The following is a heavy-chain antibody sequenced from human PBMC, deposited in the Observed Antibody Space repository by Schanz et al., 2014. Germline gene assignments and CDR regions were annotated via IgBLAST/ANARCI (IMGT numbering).Heavy chain of an antibody. CDR3: AREVGLYDRGWFDP. V-gene: IGHV3-30*03. J-gene: IGHJ5*02. CDR2: ISDDGSNH. CDR1: GFTFISYD. Sequence: QAQLVESGGGVVQPGRSLRLSCVASGFTFISYDIHWVRQAPGKGLEWVAVISDDGSNHYYPDSVKGRFTISRDNSKNTLYLQMNSPRSEDTAVYYCAREVGLYDRGWFDPWGQGTLVTVSS. D-gene: IGHD3-22*01.